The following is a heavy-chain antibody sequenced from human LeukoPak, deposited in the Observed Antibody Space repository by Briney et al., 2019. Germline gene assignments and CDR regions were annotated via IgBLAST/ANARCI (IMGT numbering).Heavy chain of an antibody. CDR3: SREVGGSAFDI. CDR2: IYSGGST. J-gene: IGHJ3*02. V-gene: IGHV3-53*04. Sequence: GGSLRLSCVAPGFTVRSNYMSWVRQAPGKGLEWVSIIYSGGSTYYADSVKGRFTISRHNSKNTMYFQMNSQGGEDTAVYYCSREVGGSAFDIWGQGTMVTVSS. CDR1: GFTVRSNY. D-gene: IGHD3-16*01.